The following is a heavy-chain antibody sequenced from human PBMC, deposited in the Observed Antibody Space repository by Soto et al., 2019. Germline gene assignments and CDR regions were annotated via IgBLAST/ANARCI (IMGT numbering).Heavy chain of an antibody. CDR3: AKDGIQLWGGGWFDP. CDR2: ISGSGGST. V-gene: IGHV3-23*01. CDR1: GFTFSSYA. Sequence: GGSLRLSCAASGFTFSSYAMSWVRQAPGKGLEWVSAISGSGGSTYYADSVKGRFTISRDNSKNTLYLQMNSLRAEDTAVYYCAKDGIQLWGGGWFDPWGQGTLVTVSS. D-gene: IGHD5-18*01. J-gene: IGHJ5*02.